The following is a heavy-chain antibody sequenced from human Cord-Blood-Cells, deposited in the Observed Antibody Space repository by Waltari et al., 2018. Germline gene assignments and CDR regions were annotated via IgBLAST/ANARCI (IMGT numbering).Heavy chain of an antibody. V-gene: IGHV3-30*04. CDR3: ARDNDDSSGYYFDY. J-gene: IGHJ4*02. D-gene: IGHD3-22*01. CDR1: GFTFGGYA. CDR2: ISYDGSNK. Sequence: QVQLVEPGGGVVQPGRSLRLSCAAPGFTFGGYAMHWVSKAPGKGLEWVAVISYDGSNKYYADSVKGRITISRDNSKNTLYLQMNSLRAEDTAVYYCARDNDDSSGYYFDYWGQGTLVTVSS.